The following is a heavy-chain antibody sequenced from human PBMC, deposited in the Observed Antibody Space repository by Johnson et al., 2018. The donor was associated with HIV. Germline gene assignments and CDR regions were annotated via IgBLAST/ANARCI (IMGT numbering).Heavy chain of an antibody. CDR3: ARVQRLQCELLDGRAFDI. J-gene: IGHJ3*02. D-gene: IGHD1-26*01. V-gene: IGHV3-30*02. CDR1: GFTFRSYG. CDR2: IRYDGSNK. Sequence: QVLLVESGGGVVQPGGSLRLSCAASGFTFRSYGMHWVRQAPGKGLEWVAFIRYDGSNKYYADSVKGRFTISRDNAKNSLYLQMNSLRAEDTAVYYCARVQRLQCELLDGRAFDIWCQGTMRTVSS.